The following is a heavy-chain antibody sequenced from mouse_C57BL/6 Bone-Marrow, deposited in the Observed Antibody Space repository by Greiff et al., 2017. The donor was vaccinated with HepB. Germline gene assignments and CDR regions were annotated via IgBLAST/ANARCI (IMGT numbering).Heavy chain of an antibody. J-gene: IGHJ2*01. V-gene: IGHV1-53*01. CDR3: ARSYGNYLYYFDY. D-gene: IGHD2-1*01. Sequence: VKQRPGQGLEWIGNINPSNGGTNYNEKFKSKATLTVDKSSSTAYMQLSSLTSEDSAVYYCARSYGNYLYYFDYWGQGTTLTVSS. CDR2: INPSNGGT.